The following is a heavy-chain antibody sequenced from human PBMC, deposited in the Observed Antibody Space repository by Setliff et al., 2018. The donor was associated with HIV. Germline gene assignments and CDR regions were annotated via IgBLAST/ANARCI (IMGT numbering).Heavy chain of an antibody. CDR3: ARDNYDDYSRVQMDV. Sequence: GASVKVSCKASGYTFSTYGISWVRQAPGQGLEWMGWISAYNGNTNYAQKLQGRVTVTTDTSTSTAYMDLSSLKSEDTAIYYCARDNYDDYSRVQMDVWGKGTTVTVSS. D-gene: IGHD4-17*01. CDR1: GYTFSTYG. J-gene: IGHJ6*04. V-gene: IGHV1-18*01. CDR2: ISAYNGNT.